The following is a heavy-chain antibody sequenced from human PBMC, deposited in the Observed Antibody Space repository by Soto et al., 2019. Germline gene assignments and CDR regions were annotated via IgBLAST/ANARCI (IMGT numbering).Heavy chain of an antibody. J-gene: IGHJ4*02. CDR2: ISYDGSNK. D-gene: IGHD6-19*01. Sequence: GGSLRLSCAASGFTFSSYWMHWVRQAPGKGLEWVAVISYDGSNKYYADSVKGRFTISRDNSKNTLYLQMNSLRAEDTAVYYCAKDPDSSGWHTAGYWGQGTLVTVSS. CDR1: GFTFSSYW. V-gene: IGHV3-30*18. CDR3: AKDPDSSGWHTAGY.